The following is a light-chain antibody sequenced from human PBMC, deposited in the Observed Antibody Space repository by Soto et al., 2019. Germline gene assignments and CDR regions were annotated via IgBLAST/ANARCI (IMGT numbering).Light chain of an antibody. V-gene: IGKV3-11*01. CDR2: DAS. CDR1: QNVSSY. J-gene: IGKJ4*01. Sequence: EIVLTQSPATLSLSPGERATLSCRASQNVSSYLAWYQQKPGQAPRLLIYDASNRATGIPARFSGSGSGTDFTLTISSLEPEDSAVYYCQQRSSWLLTFGGGTKVEIK. CDR3: QQRSSWLLT.